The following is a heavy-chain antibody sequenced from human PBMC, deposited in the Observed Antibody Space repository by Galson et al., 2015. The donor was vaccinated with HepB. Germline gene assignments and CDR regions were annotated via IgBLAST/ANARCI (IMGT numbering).Heavy chain of an antibody. V-gene: IGHV3-74*01. CDR2: INSDGSST. J-gene: IGHJ4*02. CDR1: GFTFSNYW. Sequence: SLRLSCAASGFTFSNYWMHWVRQDPGKGLVWVARINSDGSSTSYADSVKGRFTISRDNAKNTLYLQMNSLRAEDTAVYYCARPYSSGWYPEAPFDYWGQGTLVTVSS. D-gene: IGHD6-19*01. CDR3: ARPYSSGWYPEAPFDY.